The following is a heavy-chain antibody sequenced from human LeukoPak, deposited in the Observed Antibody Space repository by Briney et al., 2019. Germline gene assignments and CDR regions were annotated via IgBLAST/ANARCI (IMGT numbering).Heavy chain of an antibody. CDR1: HYSISSAFY. CDR2: FHYSGST. V-gene: IGHV4-38-2*02. Sequence: PSVTLSLTCTVSHYSISSAFYWGWIRQPPGKGLEWIGSFHYSGSTYYNPSLKGRVTISVDTSNNQFSLKLTSVTAADTAVYYCARVVGAAYMDVWGKGTTVTVPS. D-gene: IGHD1-26*01. J-gene: IGHJ6*03. CDR3: ARVVGAAYMDV.